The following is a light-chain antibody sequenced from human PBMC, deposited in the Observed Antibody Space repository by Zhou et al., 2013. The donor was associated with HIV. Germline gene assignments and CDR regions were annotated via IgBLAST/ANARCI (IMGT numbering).Light chain of an antibody. J-gene: IGKJ3*01. Sequence: DIQMTQSPSSLSASVGDRVTISCRASQSVGTWLAWYQQKPGKAPKLLIYKASSLESGVPSRLSGSGSGTEFTLTISSLQPDDFATYFCEQYNSYPFTFGPGTKVDIK. CDR2: KAS. CDR1: QSVGTW. V-gene: IGKV1-5*03. CDR3: EQYNSYPFT.